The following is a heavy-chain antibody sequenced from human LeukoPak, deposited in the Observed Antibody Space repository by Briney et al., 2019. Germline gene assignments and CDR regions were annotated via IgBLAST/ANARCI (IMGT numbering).Heavy chain of an antibody. V-gene: IGHV3-48*03. J-gene: IGHJ5*02. Sequence: GGSLRLSCAASGFTFSSYEMNWVRQAPGKGLEWVSYISSSGSTIYYADSVKGRFTISRDNAKNSLYLQMNSLRAEDTAVYYCARECIQLWRANWFDPWGQGTLATVSS. CDR2: ISSSGSTI. CDR3: ARECIQLWRANWFDP. D-gene: IGHD5-18*01. CDR1: GFTFSSYE.